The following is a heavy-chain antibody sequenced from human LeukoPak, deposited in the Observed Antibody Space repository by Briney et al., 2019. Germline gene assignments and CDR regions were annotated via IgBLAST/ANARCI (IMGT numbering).Heavy chain of an antibody. CDR2: INPNSGGT. J-gene: IGHJ4*02. CDR1: GYTFTGYY. V-gene: IGHV1-2*02. Sequence: ASVKVSCKASGYTFTGYYMHWVRQAPRQGLEWMGWINPNSGGTNYAQKFQGRVTMTRDTSISTAYMELSRLRSDDTAVYYCARDLAEQWLVTGGYYFDYWGQGTLVTVSS. CDR3: ARDLAEQWLVTGGYYFDY. D-gene: IGHD6-19*01.